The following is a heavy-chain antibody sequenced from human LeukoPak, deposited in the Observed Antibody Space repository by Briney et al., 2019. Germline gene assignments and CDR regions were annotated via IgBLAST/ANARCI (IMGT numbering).Heavy chain of an antibody. V-gene: IGHV4-34*09. Sequence: SETLSLTCAVYGGSFSGYYWSWIRQPPGKGLEWIGYIYYSGSTYYNPSLKSRVTISVDTSKNQFSLKLSSVTAADTAVYYCARGLMIYGMDVWGQGTTVTVSS. J-gene: IGHJ6*02. CDR1: GGSFSGYY. CDR3: ARGLMIYGMDV. D-gene: IGHD3-16*01. CDR2: IYYSGST.